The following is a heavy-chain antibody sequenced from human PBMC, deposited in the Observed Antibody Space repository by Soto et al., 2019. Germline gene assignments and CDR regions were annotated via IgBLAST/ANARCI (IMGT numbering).Heavy chain of an antibody. CDR1: GYTFTSYG. J-gene: IGHJ2*01. D-gene: IGHD3-10*01. CDR2: ISAYNGNT. CDR3: AREANKVRGVMWEEYFDL. V-gene: IGHV1-18*01. Sequence: QVQLVQSGAEVKKPGASVKVSGKASGYTFTSYGISWVRQAPGQGLEWMGWISAYNGNTNYAQKLQGRVTMTTDTSTSTAYMELRSLRSDETAVYYCAREANKVRGVMWEEYFDLWGRGTLVTVSS.